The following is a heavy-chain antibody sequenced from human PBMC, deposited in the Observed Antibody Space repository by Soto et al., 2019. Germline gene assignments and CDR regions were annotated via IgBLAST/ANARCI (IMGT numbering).Heavy chain of an antibody. CDR1: GGTFSSYT. CDR3: ARGSGSYEEGYFDL. J-gene: IGHJ2*01. Sequence: QVQLVQSGAEVKKPGSSVKVSCKASGGTFSSYTISWVRQAPGQGLEWMGRIIPILGIANYAQKFQGRVTITADKSTSTAYMELRSLRSEDTAVYYCARGSGSYEEGYFDLWGRGTLVTVSS. CDR2: IIPILGIA. D-gene: IGHD1-26*01. V-gene: IGHV1-69*02.